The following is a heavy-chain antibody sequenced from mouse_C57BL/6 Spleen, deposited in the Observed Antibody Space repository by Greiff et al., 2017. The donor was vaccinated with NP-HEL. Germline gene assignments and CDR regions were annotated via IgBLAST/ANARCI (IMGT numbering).Heavy chain of an antibody. J-gene: IGHJ2*01. CDR1: GYTFTDYE. Sequence: VQLQQSGAELVRPGASVTLSCKASGYTFTDYEMHWVKQTPVHGLEWIGAIDPETGGTAYNQKFKGKAILTADKSSSTAYMELRSLTSEDSAVYYCTRSVYDYDGGYYFDYWGQGTTLTVSS. D-gene: IGHD2-4*01. CDR3: TRSVYDYDGGYYFDY. CDR2: IDPETGGT. V-gene: IGHV1-15*01.